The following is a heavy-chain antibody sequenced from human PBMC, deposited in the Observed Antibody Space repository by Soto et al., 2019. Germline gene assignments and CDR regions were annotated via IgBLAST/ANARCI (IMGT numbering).Heavy chain of an antibody. CDR3: AKRRDSYYSGMNV. CDR2: ISARGDST. V-gene: IGHV3-23*01. CDR1: GFTFYSYA. Sequence: EVQLLASGGGLVQPGGSLRLSCAASGFTFYSYAMDWVRQAPGKGLEWVSSISARGDSTYYADSVKGRFTISRDQSKSTLYLQVNSLRAEDPAIYYWAKRRDSYYSGMNVWGQGTRVTVSS. J-gene: IGHJ6*02.